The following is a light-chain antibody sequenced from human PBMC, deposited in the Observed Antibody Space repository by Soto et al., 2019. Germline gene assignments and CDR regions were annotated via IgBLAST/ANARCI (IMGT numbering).Light chain of an antibody. CDR2: DAS. CDR3: QQYNSYRGT. J-gene: IGKJ1*01. CDR1: QSISTY. V-gene: IGKV1-5*01. Sequence: DIQMTQSPSSLSASVGDRVTITCRASQSISTYLHWYQQKPGKAPKLLIYDASRFESGVPSRFSGSGSGTEFTLTISSLQPDDFATYYCQQYNSYRGTFGQGTKGDIK.